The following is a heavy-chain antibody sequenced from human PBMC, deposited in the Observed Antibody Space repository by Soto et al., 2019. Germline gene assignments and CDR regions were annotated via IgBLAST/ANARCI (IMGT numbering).Heavy chain of an antibody. CDR3: AKERVGGVMAGTFDY. CDR2: ISGSGGST. Sequence: GGSLRLSCAASGFTFSSYSVSWVRQAPGKGLEWVSAISGSGGSTYYADSVKGRFTISRDNSKNTLYLQMNSLRAEDTAVYYCAKERVGGVMAGTFDYWGQGTLVTVSS. V-gene: IGHV3-23*01. J-gene: IGHJ4*02. CDR1: GFTFSSYS. D-gene: IGHD3-16*01.